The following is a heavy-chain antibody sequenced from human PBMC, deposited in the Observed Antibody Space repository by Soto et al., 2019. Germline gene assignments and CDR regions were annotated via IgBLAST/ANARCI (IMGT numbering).Heavy chain of an antibody. CDR2: INPSGGRT. V-gene: IGHV1-46*01. J-gene: IGHJ4*02. D-gene: IGHD3-9*01. Sequence: GASVKVSCTASGYTFTTYSMHWVRQTPGHGLEWMGVINPSGGRTSYAQKFQGRVTMTRDTSTSTVHMELSNLRSEDTAMYFCARDGGYDVLTGHYILLYYLDNWGLGTLVTVPQ. CDR1: GYTFTTYS. CDR3: ARDGGYDVLTGHYILLYYLDN.